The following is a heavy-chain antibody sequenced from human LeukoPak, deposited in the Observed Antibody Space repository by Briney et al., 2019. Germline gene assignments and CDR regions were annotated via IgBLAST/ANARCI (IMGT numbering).Heavy chain of an antibody. CDR3: ARGGPSPLDY. CDR2: MSYSGST. CDR1: GGSISSYY. D-gene: IGHD6-6*01. Sequence: PSETLSLTCTVSGGSISSYYWSWIRQPPGKGLEWVAYMSYSGSTNYNPSLKSRVAISVDTSKNHFSLNLPSVPAADTAVYYCARGGPSPLDYWGQETLVTVS. V-gene: IGHV4-59*01. J-gene: IGHJ4*02.